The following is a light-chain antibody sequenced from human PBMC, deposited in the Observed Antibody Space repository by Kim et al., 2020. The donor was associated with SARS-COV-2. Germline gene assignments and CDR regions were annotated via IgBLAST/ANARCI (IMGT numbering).Light chain of an antibody. CDR2: AAS. V-gene: IGKV1-39*01. CDR1: QSISSY. J-gene: IGKJ5*01. Sequence: ASVGDRVTITCRASQSISSYLNWYQQKPGKAPKLLIYAASSLQSGVPSRFSGSGSGTDFTLTISRLQPEDFATYYCQQSYSTRITFCQGTRLEIK. CDR3: QQSYSTRIT.